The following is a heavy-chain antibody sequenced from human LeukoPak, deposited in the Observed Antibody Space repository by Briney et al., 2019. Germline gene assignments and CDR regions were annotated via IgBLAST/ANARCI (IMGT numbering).Heavy chain of an antibody. Sequence: GGSLRLSCAASGFTFSSYGMHWVRQAPGKGLEWVAVISFDASNKYYADSVKGRFTISRDNSKNTLYLQMNGLRAEDAAVYYCATEGSFDYWGQGTLVTVSS. J-gene: IGHJ4*02. CDR2: ISFDASNK. V-gene: IGHV3-30*03. CDR1: GFTFSSYG. CDR3: ATEGSFDY.